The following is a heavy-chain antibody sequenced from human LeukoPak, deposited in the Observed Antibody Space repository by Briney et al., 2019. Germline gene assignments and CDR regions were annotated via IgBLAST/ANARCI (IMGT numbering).Heavy chain of an antibody. D-gene: IGHD6-13*01. CDR1: GGSISSYY. V-gene: IGHV4-59*01. Sequence: SQTLSLTCTVSGGSISSYYWSWIRQPPGKGLEWIGYIYYSGSTNYNPSLKSRVTISVDTSKNQFSLKLSSVTAADTAVYYCARSEGWSEQQLGLWGQGTLVTVSS. J-gene: IGHJ4*02. CDR3: ARSEGWSEQQLGL. CDR2: IYYSGST.